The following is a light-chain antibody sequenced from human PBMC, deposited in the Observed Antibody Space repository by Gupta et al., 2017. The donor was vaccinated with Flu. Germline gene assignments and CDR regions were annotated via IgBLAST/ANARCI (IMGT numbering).Light chain of an antibody. J-gene: IGKJ1*01. Sequence: SLGERATINCKSSQNVLYISNNKNYLAWYQQKPGQPPKLLISWASTRESGVPDRFSGSGSRTDFTLTISSLQAEDVAVYYCQQYYTTPWTFGQGTSVEIK. V-gene: IGKV4-1*01. CDR2: WAS. CDR3: QQYYTTPWT. CDR1: QNVLYISNNKNY.